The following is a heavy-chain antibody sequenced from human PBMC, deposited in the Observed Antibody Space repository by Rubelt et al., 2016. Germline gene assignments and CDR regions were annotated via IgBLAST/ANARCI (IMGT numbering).Heavy chain of an antibody. Sequence: QTLSLTCTVSGGSISSGGYYWSWIRQHPGKGLEWIGYIYYSGSTYYNPSLKSRVTISVDTSKNQFSLRLSSVTAADTAVYYCARGRGNYYGSGSYRNWFDPWGQGTLVTVSS. J-gene: IGHJ5*02. CDR2: IYYSGST. D-gene: IGHD3-10*01. CDR1: GGSISSGGYY. V-gene: IGHV4-31*03. CDR3: ARGRGNYYGSGSYRNWFDP.